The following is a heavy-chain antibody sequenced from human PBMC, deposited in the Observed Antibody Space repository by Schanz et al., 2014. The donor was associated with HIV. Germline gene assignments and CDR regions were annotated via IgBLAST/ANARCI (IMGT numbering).Heavy chain of an antibody. D-gene: IGHD2-15*01. Sequence: VQLLESGGGLVQPGGSLRLACAASGFTFSSYAMSWVRQAPGKGLEWVSAISGSGGSTNYADSVKGRFTISRDNSKNTVYLQMNSLRAEDTAVYYCAKDIEVVVAAMGFDYWGQGTLVTVSS. CDR2: ISGSGGST. J-gene: IGHJ4*02. CDR1: GFTFSSYA. CDR3: AKDIEVVVAAMGFDY. V-gene: IGHV3-23*01.